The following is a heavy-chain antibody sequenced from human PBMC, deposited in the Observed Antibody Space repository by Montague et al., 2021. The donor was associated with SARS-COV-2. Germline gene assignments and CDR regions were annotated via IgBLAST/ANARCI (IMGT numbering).Heavy chain of an antibody. J-gene: IGHJ4*02. CDR2: VYNYGST. CDR3: AREATDYGSGSYYFPFAY. V-gene: IGHV4-61*01. D-gene: IGHD3-10*01. Sequence: SETLSLTCSVSGGSVSSGSNYWSWIQQSPGKGLEWIGYVYNYGSTDYNPSLKSRVTISLDTSKNQFSLRLSSVTAADTAVYYCAREATDYGSGSYYFPFAYWGQEILVTVSS. CDR1: GGSVSSGSNY.